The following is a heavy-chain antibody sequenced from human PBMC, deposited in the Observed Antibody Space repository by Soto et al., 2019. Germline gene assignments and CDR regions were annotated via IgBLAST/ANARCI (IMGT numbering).Heavy chain of an antibody. J-gene: IGHJ3*02. CDR3: AKVGKYCSGGSCYSGAFDI. CDR1: GFTFDDYA. V-gene: IGHV3-9*01. CDR2: ISWNSGSI. D-gene: IGHD2-15*01. Sequence: EVQLVESGGGLVQPGRSLRLSCAASGFTFDDYAMHWVRQAPGKGLEWGSGISWNSGSIGYAGSVKGRFTISRDNAKNSLYLQMSSLRAEDTALYYCAKVGKYCSGGSCYSGAFDIWGQGTMVTVSS.